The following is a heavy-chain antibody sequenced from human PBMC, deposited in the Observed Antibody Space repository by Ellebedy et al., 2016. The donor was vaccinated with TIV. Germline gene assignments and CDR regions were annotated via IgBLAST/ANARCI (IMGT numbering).Heavy chain of an antibody. CDR3: ANVPGHLPNGNDH. V-gene: IGHV3-30*18. Sequence: GESLKISXAASGFTFSSYGMHWVRQAPGKGLEWVAVISYDGSNKYYADSVKGRFTISRDNSKNTLYLQMNSLRAEDTAVYYCANVPGHLPNGNDHWGQGTLVTVSS. D-gene: IGHD1-1*01. CDR2: ISYDGSNK. J-gene: IGHJ4*02. CDR1: GFTFSSYG.